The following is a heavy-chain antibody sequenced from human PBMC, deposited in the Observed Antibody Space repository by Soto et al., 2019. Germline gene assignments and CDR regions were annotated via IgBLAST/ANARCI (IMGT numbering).Heavy chain of an antibody. CDR2: IDHSGSA. CDR3: AGWAVGIMIFGVPKDY. V-gene: IGHV4-34*01. CDR1: GGSFSGHF. J-gene: IGHJ4*02. D-gene: IGHD3-3*01. Sequence: SETLSLTCVVYGGSFSGHFWSWIRQPPGKGLEWIGEIDHSGSANYNPSLKGRVTISVDTSKNQFSLKLTSVTAADTAVYYCAGWAVGIMIFGVPKDYWSQGTQVTVSS.